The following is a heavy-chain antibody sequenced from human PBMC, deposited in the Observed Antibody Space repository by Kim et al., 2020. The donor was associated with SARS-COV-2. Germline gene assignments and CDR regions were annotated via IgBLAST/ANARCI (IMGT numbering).Heavy chain of an antibody. Sequence: GSTNYNPPPTSRVTISVDTSKNQFSLKLSSVTAADTAVYYCARGGGWFDPWGQGTLVTVSS. CDR2: GST. D-gene: IGHD3-10*01. V-gene: IGHV4-59*03. CDR3: ARGGGWFDP. J-gene: IGHJ5*02.